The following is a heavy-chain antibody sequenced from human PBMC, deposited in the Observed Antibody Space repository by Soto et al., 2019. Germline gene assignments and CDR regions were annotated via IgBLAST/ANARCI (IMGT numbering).Heavy chain of an antibody. Sequence: SETLSLTCTVSGGSISSGDYYWSWIRQPPGKGLEWIGYIYYSGSTYYNPSLKSRVTISVDTSKNQFSLKLSSVTAADTAVYYCAREDYDFWEHHNAFDIWGQGTMVT. CDR2: IYYSGST. CDR1: GGSISSGDYY. D-gene: IGHD3-3*01. CDR3: AREDYDFWEHHNAFDI. V-gene: IGHV4-30-4*01. J-gene: IGHJ3*02.